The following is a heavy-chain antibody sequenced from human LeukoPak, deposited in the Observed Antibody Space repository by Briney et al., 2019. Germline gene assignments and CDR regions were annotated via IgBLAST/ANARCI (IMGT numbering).Heavy chain of an antibody. CDR3: ARGRRNSSSWYDDY. CDR1: GGSISNTNW. CDR2: IYYSGST. V-gene: IGHV4-4*02. D-gene: IGHD6-13*01. J-gene: IGHJ4*02. Sequence: PSETLSLTCGVSGGSISNTNWWTWVRPPPGKGLEWIGYIYYSGSTNYNPSLKSRVTISVDTSKNQFSLKLSSVTAADTAVYYCARGRRNSSSWYDDYWGQGTLVTVSS.